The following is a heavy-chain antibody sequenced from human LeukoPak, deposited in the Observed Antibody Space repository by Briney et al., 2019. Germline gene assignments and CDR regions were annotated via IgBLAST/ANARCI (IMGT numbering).Heavy chain of an antibody. CDR3: ARHWDYYGAGSYYKSDY. Sequence: SETLSLTSTVSGGSITSSSYYWGWVRQPPGTGLEWIGSMYYSGTTYYNPSFKSRVTISVDTSRNQFSLKLRSVTAADTAVYYCARHWDYYGAGSYYKSDYWGRGTLVTVSS. CDR1: GGSITSSSYY. J-gene: IGHJ4*02. V-gene: IGHV4-39*01. D-gene: IGHD3-10*01. CDR2: MYYSGTT.